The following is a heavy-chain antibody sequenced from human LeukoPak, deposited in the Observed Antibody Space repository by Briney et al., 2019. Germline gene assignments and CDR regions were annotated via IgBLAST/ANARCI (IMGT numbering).Heavy chain of an antibody. J-gene: IGHJ4*02. D-gene: IGHD3-22*01. CDR1: GGSISSYY. Sequence: SETLSLTCTVSGGSISSYYWSWIRQTPGKGLEWIGYIYYSGSTNYNPSLKSRVTISVDTSKNQFSLKLSSVTAADTAVYYCAREGGAQYYDSSGYYDYWGQGTLVTVSS. V-gene: IGHV4-59*01. CDR3: AREGGAQYYDSSGYYDY. CDR2: IYYSGST.